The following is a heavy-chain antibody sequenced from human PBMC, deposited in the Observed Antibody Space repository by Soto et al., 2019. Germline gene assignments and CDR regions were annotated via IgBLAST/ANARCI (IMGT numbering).Heavy chain of an antibody. V-gene: IGHV3-33*01. Sequence: QVQVVESGGGVVQPGRSLRLSCAASGFTFSSFGMHWVRQAPGKGLELVSLIWYDESKKSYGDSVKGRFTISRYNSRNTLYLQMNSLRADDTAVYYCARDASYYSLWSGYYPSRNGMDVWGQGTTVTVSS. CDR1: GFTFSSFG. J-gene: IGHJ6*02. D-gene: IGHD3-3*01. CDR3: ARDASYYSLWSGYYPSRNGMDV. CDR2: IWYDESKK.